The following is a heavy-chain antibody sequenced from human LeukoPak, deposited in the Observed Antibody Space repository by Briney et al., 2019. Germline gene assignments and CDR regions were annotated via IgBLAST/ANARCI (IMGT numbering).Heavy chain of an antibody. J-gene: IGHJ4*02. CDR1: GLTFTNYA. CDR2: ISSACGGT. D-gene: IGHD1-26*01. CDR3: TKETGSHDN. Sequence: GGSLRLSCVPSGLTFTNYAMAWGRQAPGKGLAWVSSISSACGGTYHAASPKGRFTISRDNFKNTLYLQFNSLRGEDKAIYYFTKETGSHDNWGRGTLVTVSS. V-gene: IGHV3-23*01.